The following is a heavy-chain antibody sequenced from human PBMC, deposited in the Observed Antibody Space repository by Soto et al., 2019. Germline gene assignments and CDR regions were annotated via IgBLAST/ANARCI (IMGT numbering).Heavy chain of an antibody. J-gene: IGHJ4*02. CDR1: GFSFGTYI. V-gene: IGHV3-48*01. CDR3: TRVKGILVAAAFFDY. CDR2: ISGSATSK. D-gene: IGHD2-15*01. Sequence: GGSLRLSCEVSGFSFGTYIMAWVRQAPGKGLEWVSYISGSATSKFYADSVRGRFTISRDNGKNSLSLQMNSLTGEETGVYFCTRVKGILVAAAFFDYWGRGTPVTVSS.